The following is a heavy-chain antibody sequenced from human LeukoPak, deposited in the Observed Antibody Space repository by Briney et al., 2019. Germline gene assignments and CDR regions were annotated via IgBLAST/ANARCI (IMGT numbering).Heavy chain of an antibody. J-gene: IGHJ6*03. CDR1: GYTFTSYY. Sequence: GASVKVSCKASGYTFTSYYMHWVRQAPGQGLEWMGIINPSGGSTSYAQKFQGRVTMTRDMSTSTVYMELSSLRSEDTAVYYCATTSGIVATTYYYYMDVWSKGTTVTVSS. V-gene: IGHV1-46*01. CDR2: INPSGGST. CDR3: ATTSGIVATTYYYYMDV. D-gene: IGHD5-12*01.